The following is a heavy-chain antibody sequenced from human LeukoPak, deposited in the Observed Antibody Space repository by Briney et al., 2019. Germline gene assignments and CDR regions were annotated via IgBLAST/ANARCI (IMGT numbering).Heavy chain of an antibody. D-gene: IGHD3-10*01. Sequence: ASVKVSFKASGYTFTGYYMHWVRQAPGQGLEWMGWINPNSGGTNYAQKFQGRVTMTRDTSISTAYMELSRLRSDDTAVYYCARERNGNYYGSGSQIYYFDYWGQGTLVTVSS. V-gene: IGHV1-2*02. CDR3: ARERNGNYYGSGSQIYYFDY. J-gene: IGHJ4*02. CDR1: GYTFTGYY. CDR2: INPNSGGT.